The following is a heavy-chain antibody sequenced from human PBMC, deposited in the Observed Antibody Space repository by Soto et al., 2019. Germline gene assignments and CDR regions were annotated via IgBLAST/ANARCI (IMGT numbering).Heavy chain of an antibody. V-gene: IGHV1-69*01. CDR3: ARGSKLSSSWHLKFDY. D-gene: IGHD6-13*01. Sequence: QVQLVQSGAEVQKPGSSVKVSCKASGGTFSSYAISWVRQAPGQGLEWMGGIIPIFGTANYAQKFQGRVTITADESTSTAYMELSSLRSEDTAVYYCARGSKLSSSWHLKFDYWGQGTLVTVSS. CDR2: IIPIFGTA. CDR1: GGTFSSYA. J-gene: IGHJ4*02.